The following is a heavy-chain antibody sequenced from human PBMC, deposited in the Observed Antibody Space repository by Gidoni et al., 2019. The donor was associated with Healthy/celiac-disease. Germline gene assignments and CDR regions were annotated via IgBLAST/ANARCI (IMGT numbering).Heavy chain of an antibody. CDR2: ISGSGGST. CDR1: GFTFSSYA. CDR3: ARGSGSYPRYGMDV. D-gene: IGHD1-26*01. V-gene: IGHV3-23*01. Sequence: EVQLLESGGGLVQPGGSLRLSCAASGFTFSSYAMSWVRQAPGKGLEWVSAISGSGGSTYYADSVKGRFTISRDNSKNTLYLQMNSLRAEDTAVYYCARGSGSYPRYGMDVWGQGTTVTVSS. J-gene: IGHJ6*02.